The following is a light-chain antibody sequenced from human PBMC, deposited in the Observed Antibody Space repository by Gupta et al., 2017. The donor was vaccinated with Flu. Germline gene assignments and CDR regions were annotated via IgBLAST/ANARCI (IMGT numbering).Light chain of an antibody. Sequence: ERATLSCRASQSVSINLAWYQQKPGHAPRLLINGSSSRAASIPARFSGSGSGTEFTLTISSLQYEDFAVYYCQQYNNWPPLTFGGGTTVEIK. CDR2: GSS. CDR1: QSVSIN. J-gene: IGKJ4*01. CDR3: QQYNNWPPLT. V-gene: IGKV3-15*01.